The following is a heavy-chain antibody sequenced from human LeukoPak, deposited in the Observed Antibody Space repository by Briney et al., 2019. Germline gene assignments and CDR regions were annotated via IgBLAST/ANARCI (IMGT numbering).Heavy chain of an antibody. V-gene: IGHV3-74*01. CDR2: INSDGSST. CDR1: GFTFSSYW. Sequence: PGGSLRLSCAASGFTFSSYWMHWVRQAPGKGLVWVSRINSDGSSTSYADSVKGRFTISRDNAKNSLYLQMNSLRAEDTALYYCAKARDSSGYYGLDYWGQGTLVTVSS. D-gene: IGHD3-22*01. J-gene: IGHJ4*02. CDR3: AKARDSSGYYGLDY.